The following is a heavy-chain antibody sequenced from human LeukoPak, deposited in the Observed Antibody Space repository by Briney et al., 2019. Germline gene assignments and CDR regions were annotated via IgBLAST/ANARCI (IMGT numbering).Heavy chain of an antibody. CDR3: ARVDTGTAPGDP. V-gene: IGHV1-2*02. Sequence: ASVSVSCKASGYTFTGYYMHWVRQAPGQGLEWMGWINHNSGGTNYAQKFQGRVTMTRDTSISTAYMELSRLRSDDTAVYYCARVDTGTAPGDPWGQGTLVTVSS. D-gene: IGHD1-7*01. CDR1: GYTFTGYY. J-gene: IGHJ5*02. CDR2: INHNSGGT.